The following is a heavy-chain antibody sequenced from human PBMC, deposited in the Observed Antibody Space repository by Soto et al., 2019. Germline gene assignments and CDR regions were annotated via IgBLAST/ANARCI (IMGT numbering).Heavy chain of an antibody. D-gene: IGHD3-9*01. CDR2: ISSNGGST. Sequence: GGSLRLSCSASGFTFSSYAMHWVRQAPGKGLEYVSAISSNGGSTYYADSVKGRFAISRDNSKNTLYLQMSSLRAEDTAVYYCVKALRYFDWFPDFDYWGQGTLVTVSS. CDR3: VKALRYFDWFPDFDY. V-gene: IGHV3-64D*06. J-gene: IGHJ4*02. CDR1: GFTFSSYA.